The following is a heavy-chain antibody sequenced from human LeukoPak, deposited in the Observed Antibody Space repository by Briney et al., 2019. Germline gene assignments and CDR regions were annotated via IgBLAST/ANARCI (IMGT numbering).Heavy chain of an antibody. Sequence: PGRSLRLSCAASGFTFSSYAMHWVRQAPGKGLEWLAVIWYDGSNKYYADSVKGRFTISRDNSKNTLYLQMNSLRAEDTAVYYCARDVTAGGYQLPLSWGQGTLVTVSS. D-gene: IGHD2-2*01. J-gene: IGHJ5*02. CDR2: IWYDGSNK. CDR3: ARDVTAGGYQLPLS. CDR1: GFTFSSYA. V-gene: IGHV3-33*08.